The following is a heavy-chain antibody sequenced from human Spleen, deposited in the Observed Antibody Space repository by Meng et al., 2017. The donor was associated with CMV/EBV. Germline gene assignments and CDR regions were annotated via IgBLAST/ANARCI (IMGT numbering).Heavy chain of an antibody. Sequence: GGSLRLSCAASGFTFSTYAMTWVRQAPGKGLEWVSAISGSGASTYYADSVEGRFTISRDNSKDTLYLQMNSLRAEDTAVHYCAKARTMVRGVWDYYFYHDMDVWGQGTTVTVSS. V-gene: IGHV3-23*01. D-gene: IGHD3-10*01. CDR2: ISGSGAST. J-gene: IGHJ6*02. CDR1: GFTFSTYA. CDR3: AKARTMVRGVWDYYFYHDMDV.